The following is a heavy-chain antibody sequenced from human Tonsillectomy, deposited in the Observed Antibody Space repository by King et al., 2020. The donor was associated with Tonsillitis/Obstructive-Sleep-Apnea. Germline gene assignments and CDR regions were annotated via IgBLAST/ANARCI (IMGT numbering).Heavy chain of an antibody. CDR2: IKQDGSEK. D-gene: IGHD2-15*01. J-gene: IGHJ4*02. CDR1: GFTFSSYW. CDR3: ARDAGSFDY. V-gene: IGHV3-7*04. Sequence: VQLVESGGGLVQPGGSLRLSCAASGFTFSSYWLCWVRQAPGKGLECVANIKQDGSEKYYVDSVKGRFTISRDNAKNSLYLQMNSLRAEATAVYYCARDAGSFDYWGQGTLVTVSS.